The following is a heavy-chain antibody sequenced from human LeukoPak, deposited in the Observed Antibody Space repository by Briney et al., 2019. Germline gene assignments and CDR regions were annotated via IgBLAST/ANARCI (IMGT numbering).Heavy chain of an antibody. J-gene: IGHJ5*02. CDR2: MNPNSGNT. V-gene: IGHV1-8*01. D-gene: IGHD3-10*01. Sequence: ASVKVSCKASGYTFTSYDINWVRQATGQGLEWMGWMNPNSGNTGYAQKFQGRVTMTRNTSISTAYMELSSLRSEDTAVYYCARYYYYGSETRALFLLNWFDPWGQGTLVTVSS. CDR1: GYTFTSYD. CDR3: ARYYYYGSETRALFLLNWFDP.